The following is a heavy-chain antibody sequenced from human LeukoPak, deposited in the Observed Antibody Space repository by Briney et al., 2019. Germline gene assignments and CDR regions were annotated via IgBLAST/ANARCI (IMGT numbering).Heavy chain of an antibody. CDR3: ARDNSVGDYAWWFDP. CDR2: INPCGSST. J-gene: IGHJ5*02. Sequence: GASVKVSCKASGYTFTRYYMHWVRQAPGQGLEWMGLINPCGSSTIYAQKFQGRVTMTRDMSTSTDYMELSSLRSEDTAVYYCARDNSVGDYAWWFDPWGQGTLVTVSS. D-gene: IGHD1-26*01. CDR1: GYTFTRYY. V-gene: IGHV1-46*01.